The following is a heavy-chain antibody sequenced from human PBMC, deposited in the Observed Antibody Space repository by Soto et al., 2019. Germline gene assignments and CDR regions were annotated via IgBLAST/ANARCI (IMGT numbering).Heavy chain of an antibody. J-gene: IGHJ4*02. CDR3: ARTVGAAYYFDF. CDR1: XDSMSKYX. D-gene: IGHD3-16*01. V-gene: IGHV4-4*07. Sequence: QVQLQESGPGLVKPSETLSLTCNXSXDSMSKYXXXXXXXXXXXGLEWIGRIWTSGSTNYNPSLKSRVTMSIDTSNKHFSLDLKSVTAADTAVYYCARTVGAAYYFDFWGQGVLVTVSS. CDR2: IWTSGST.